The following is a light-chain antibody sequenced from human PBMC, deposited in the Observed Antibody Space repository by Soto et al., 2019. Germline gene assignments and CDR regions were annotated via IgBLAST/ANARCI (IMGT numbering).Light chain of an antibody. Sequence: LTQPPSASGSPGQSVTISCTGTSSDVGGYKYVSWYQQYPGKAPKLMIYAVSERPSGVPDRFSGSKSGNTASLTVSGLQAEDEADYYCSSYAGSNNYVFGTGTKVTVL. CDR3: SSYAGSNNYV. V-gene: IGLV2-8*01. J-gene: IGLJ1*01. CDR2: AVS. CDR1: SSDVGGYKY.